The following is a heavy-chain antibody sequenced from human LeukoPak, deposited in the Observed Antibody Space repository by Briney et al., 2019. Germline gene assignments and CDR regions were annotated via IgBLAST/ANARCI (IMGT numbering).Heavy chain of an antibody. V-gene: IGHV1-18*01. CDR2: ISAYNGNT. CDR1: GYTFTSYG. J-gene: IGHJ4*02. D-gene: IGHD3-22*01. CDR3: ARDYYYDSSGSFDY. Sequence: ASVKVSCKASGYTFTSYGISWMRQAPGQGLEWMGWISAYNGNTNYAQKLQGRVTMTTDTSTSTAYMELRSLRSDDTAVYYCARDYYYDSSGSFDYWGQGTLVTVSS.